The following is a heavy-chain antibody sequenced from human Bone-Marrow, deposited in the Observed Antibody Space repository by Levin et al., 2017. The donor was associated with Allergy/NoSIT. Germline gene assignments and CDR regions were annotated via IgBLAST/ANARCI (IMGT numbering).Heavy chain of an antibody. J-gene: IGHJ5*02. V-gene: IGHV4-39*07. CDR3: ARVPAAIRNWFDP. D-gene: IGHD2-2*01. CDR1: GGSISSSSYY. Sequence: PGGSLRLSCTVSGGSISSSSYYWGWIRQPPGKGLEWIGSIYYSGSTYYNPSLKSRVTISVDTSKNQFSLKLSSVTAADTAVYYCARVPAAIRNWFDPWGQGTLVTVSS. CDR2: IYYSGST.